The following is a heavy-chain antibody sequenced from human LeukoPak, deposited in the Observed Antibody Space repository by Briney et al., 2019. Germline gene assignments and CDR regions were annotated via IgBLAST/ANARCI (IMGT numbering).Heavy chain of an antibody. V-gene: IGHV5-51*01. CDR3: AKTTGYYIDAFDI. Sequence: GESLKISCKGSGYIFTNYWIGWVRQMPGEGLEWMGIIYPDDSNIRYSPSFQGHVTISADKSITTAYLQWSSLGASDTAMYYCAKTTGYYIDAFDIWGQGTMVIVSS. D-gene: IGHD3-9*01. J-gene: IGHJ3*02. CDR1: GYIFTNYW. CDR2: IYPDDSNI.